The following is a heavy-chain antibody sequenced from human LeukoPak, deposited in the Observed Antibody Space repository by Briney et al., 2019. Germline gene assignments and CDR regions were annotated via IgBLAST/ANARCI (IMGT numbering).Heavy chain of an antibody. Sequence: SETLCLTCTVSGDSVSSSSYYWDWIRQPPGKGLEWIGSISSDGNTHYNTSLKSRVTMSVDTSKNQFSLKLTSVTAADTAVYFCARVGGTNYYYYGMDVWGQGTTVTVSS. V-gene: IGHV4-39*02. J-gene: IGHJ6*02. CDR2: ISSDGNT. D-gene: IGHD3-10*01. CDR1: GDSVSSSSYY. CDR3: ARVGGTNYYYYGMDV.